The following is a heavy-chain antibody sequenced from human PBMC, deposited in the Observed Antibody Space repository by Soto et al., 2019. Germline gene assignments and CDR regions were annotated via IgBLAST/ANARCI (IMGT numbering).Heavy chain of an antibody. CDR3: AIANYGDNDY. CDR2: ISAYNGNI. CDR1: GYIFPSST. Sequence: QVQLVQSGAEVKKPGASVKVSCKAPGYIFPSSTISWVRQAPGQGLERMGWISAYNGNIKDAQKFQGRFTMTTDTSTSTAYMELRSLTSDDTAMYYCAIANYGDNDYWGQGTLVTVSS. D-gene: IGHD4-17*01. J-gene: IGHJ4*02. V-gene: IGHV1-18*01.